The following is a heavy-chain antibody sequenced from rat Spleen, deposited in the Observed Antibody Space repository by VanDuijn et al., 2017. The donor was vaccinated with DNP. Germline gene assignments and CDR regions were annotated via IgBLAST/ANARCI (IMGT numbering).Heavy chain of an antibody. D-gene: IGHD1-9*01. CDR3: ARNYGYNSLYAMDA. J-gene: IGHJ4*01. CDR2: INSAGST. Sequence: EVQLQESGPGLVKPSQSLSLTCSVTGYSISSNYRWNWIRKFPGNTLEWMGYINSAGSTNYNPSLKSRISITRDTSKNQFFLQLNSVTTEDTATYYCARNYGYNSLYAMDAWGQGTSVTVSS. CDR1: GYSISSNYR. V-gene: IGHV3-3*01.